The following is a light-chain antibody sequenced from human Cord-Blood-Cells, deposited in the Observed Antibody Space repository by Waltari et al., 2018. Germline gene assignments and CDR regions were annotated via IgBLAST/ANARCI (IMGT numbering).Light chain of an antibody. V-gene: IGLV2-11*01. Sequence: QSALAQPRPVSGSPGQSVTISCNGTSSDVGGDNDVSWYQQHPGKAPNIMIYDVSKRPSGVPDRFSGSKSGNTASLTISGLQAEDEADYYCCSYAGSYTWVFGGGTKLTVL. J-gene: IGLJ3*02. CDR3: CSYAGSYTWV. CDR2: DVS. CDR1: SSDVGGDND.